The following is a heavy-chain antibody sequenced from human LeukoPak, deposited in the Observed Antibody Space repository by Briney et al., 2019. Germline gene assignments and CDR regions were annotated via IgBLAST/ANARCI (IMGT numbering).Heavy chain of an antibody. CDR3: ASSTYNYDYALDV. D-gene: IGHD5-24*01. Sequence: GGSLRLSCVASGLTFSSYAMNWVRQAPGKGLEWVSAISGSGGSTYYADSVKGRFTISRDNSKNTLYLQMNSLRVEDTAVYYCASSTYNYDYALDVWGQGITVTVSS. CDR1: GLTFSSYA. V-gene: IGHV3-23*01. J-gene: IGHJ6*02. CDR2: ISGSGGST.